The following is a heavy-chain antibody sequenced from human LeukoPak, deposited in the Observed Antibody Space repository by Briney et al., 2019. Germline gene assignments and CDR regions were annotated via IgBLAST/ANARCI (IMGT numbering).Heavy chain of an antibody. Sequence: SVKVSCKASGGTFSSYAISWVRQAPGQGLEWMGRIIPMFGTATSSQEFQGRVTITTDESTTTAYMELSSLRSEDTAVYYCARDEGGGPFDYWGQGTLVTVSS. CDR3: ARDEGGGPFDY. CDR1: GGTFSSYA. D-gene: IGHD2-15*01. J-gene: IGHJ4*02. V-gene: IGHV1-69*05. CDR2: IIPMFGTA.